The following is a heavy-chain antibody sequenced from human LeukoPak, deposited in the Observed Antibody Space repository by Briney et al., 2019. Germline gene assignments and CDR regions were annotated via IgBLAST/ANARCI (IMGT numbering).Heavy chain of an antibody. CDR1: GYTFTSYY. Sequence: GASVKVSCKASGYTFTSYYMHWVRQAPGQGLEWMGIINPSGGSTSYAQKFRDRVTMTRDTSTSTVYMQLSSLRSEDTAVYYCARDGSGEGRFDYWGQGTLVTVSS. CDR3: ARDGSGEGRFDY. CDR2: INPSGGST. D-gene: IGHD6-19*01. J-gene: IGHJ4*02. V-gene: IGHV1-46*01.